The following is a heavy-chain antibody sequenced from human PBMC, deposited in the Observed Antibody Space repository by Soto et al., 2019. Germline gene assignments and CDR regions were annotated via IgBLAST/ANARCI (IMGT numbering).Heavy chain of an antibody. CDR2: ISAYNGNT. J-gene: IGHJ6*02. V-gene: IGHV1-18*01. D-gene: IGHD1-26*01. CDR1: GYTFTSYG. CDR3: ARDAWGGSYGWRDYYYYGMDV. Sequence: ASVKVSCKASGYTFTSYGISWVRQAPGQGLEWMGWISAYNGNTNYAQKLQGRVTMTTGTSTSTAYMELRSLRSDDTAVYYCARDAWGGSYGWRDYYYYGMDVWGQGTTVTVSS.